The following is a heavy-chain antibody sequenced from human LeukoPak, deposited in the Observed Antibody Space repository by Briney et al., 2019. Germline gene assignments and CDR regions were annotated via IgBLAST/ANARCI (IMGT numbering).Heavy chain of an antibody. Sequence: ASVKVSCKASGYTFTGYYMHWVRQAPGQGLEWMGWINPNSGGTNYAQKFQGRVTMTRDTSISTAYMELSRLRSDDMAVYYCARAGGWELPNWFDPWGQGTLVTVSS. CDR3: ARAGGWELPNWFDP. D-gene: IGHD1-26*01. CDR1: GYTFTGYY. V-gene: IGHV1-2*02. CDR2: INPNSGGT. J-gene: IGHJ5*02.